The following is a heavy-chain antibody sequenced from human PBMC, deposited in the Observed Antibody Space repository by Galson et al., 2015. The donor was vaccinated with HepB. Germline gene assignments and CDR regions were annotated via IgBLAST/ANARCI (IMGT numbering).Heavy chain of an antibody. D-gene: IGHD6-6*01. V-gene: IGHV4-4*07. J-gene: IGHJ5*02. CDR3: ARGASSSSSFHWFDP. CDR2: IYPSGST. Sequence: ETLSLTCTVSGGSISTHYLSWIRQPAGKGLEWIGRIYPSGSTNYNPSLKSRVTTSVDTSKNHFSLNLSSVTAADTAVYYCARGASSSSSFHWFDPWGQGTLVTVSS. CDR1: GGSISTHY.